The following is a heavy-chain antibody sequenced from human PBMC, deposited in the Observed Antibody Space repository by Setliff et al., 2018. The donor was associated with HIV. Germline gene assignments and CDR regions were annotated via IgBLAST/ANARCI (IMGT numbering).Heavy chain of an antibody. CDR2: IYYSGST. CDR3: ARYDYGDFDY. D-gene: IGHD4-17*01. V-gene: IGHV4-59*12. Sequence: SETLSLTCTVSGGSISSYYWSWIRQPPGKGLEWIGYIYYSGSTDYNPSLKSRVTISVDTSKNQFSLNLSSVTAADTAVYYCARYDYGDFDYWGQGTPVTVSS. CDR1: GGSISSYY. J-gene: IGHJ4*02.